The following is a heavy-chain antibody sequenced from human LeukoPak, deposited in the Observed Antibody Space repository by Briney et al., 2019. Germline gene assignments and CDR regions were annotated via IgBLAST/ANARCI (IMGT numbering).Heavy chain of an antibody. J-gene: IGHJ4*02. Sequence: GGSLRLSCAASGFTFSSYSMNWVRQAPGKGLEWVSVIYSGGSTYYADSVKGRFTISRHNSKNTLYLQMNSLRAEDTAVYYCAGTTPERGYSGYDRFDYWGQGTLVTVSS. CDR2: IYSGGST. CDR1: GFTFSSYS. D-gene: IGHD5-12*01. V-gene: IGHV3-53*04. CDR3: AGTTPERGYSGYDRFDY.